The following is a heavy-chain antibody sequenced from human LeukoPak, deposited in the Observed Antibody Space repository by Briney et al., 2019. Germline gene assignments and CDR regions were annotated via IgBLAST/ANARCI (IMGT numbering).Heavy chain of an antibody. CDR1: GFTFSDYS. CDR2: IGIDSGNT. Sequence: QPGGSLRLSCAASGFTFSDYSMNWVRQAPGKGLEWISYIGIDSGNTNYADSVKGRFTISGDKAKNSLHLQMNSLRVEDTAVYYCARDYKYAFDNWGQGTLVTVSS. V-gene: IGHV3-48*01. D-gene: IGHD5-24*01. J-gene: IGHJ4*02. CDR3: ARDYKYAFDN.